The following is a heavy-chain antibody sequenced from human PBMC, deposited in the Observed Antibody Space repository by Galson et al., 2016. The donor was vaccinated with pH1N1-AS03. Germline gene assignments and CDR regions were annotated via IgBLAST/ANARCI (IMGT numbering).Heavy chain of an antibody. V-gene: IGHV3-23*01. CDR3: VKGDNWDSPSMTCHY. CDR1: GFTFNNFA. CDR2: ISGSGVTT. D-gene: IGHD5-24*01. J-gene: IGHJ4*02. Sequence: SLRLSCAASGFTFNNFAMAWVRQCPGKGLEWVSGISGSGVTTYYADSVKGRFTLYRYHFKSTLHLQLSSLTVADTAIYFCVKGDNWDSPSMTCHYWGQGTLVTGSS.